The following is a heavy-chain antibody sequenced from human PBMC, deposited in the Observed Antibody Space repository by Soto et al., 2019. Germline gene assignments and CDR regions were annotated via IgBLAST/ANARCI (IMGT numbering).Heavy chain of an antibody. CDR3: ARVPQVSPRPLYFFDF. V-gene: IGHV1-3*01. Sequence: ASVKVSCKASGYTFTSYAMHWVRQAPGQRLEWMGWINAGNGNTKYPQKFQGRVTITRDTSASTAYMELSSLRSEDTAVYYCARVPQVSPRPLYFFDFRGQGTLVPVSA. CDR2: INAGNGNT. CDR1: GYTFTSYA. D-gene: IGHD3-16*01. J-gene: IGHJ4*02.